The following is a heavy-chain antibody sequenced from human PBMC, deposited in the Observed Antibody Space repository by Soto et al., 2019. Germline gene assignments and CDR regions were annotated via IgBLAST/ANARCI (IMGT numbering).Heavy chain of an antibody. CDR1: GDSVRNGGYY. CDR2: IYYTGST. D-gene: IGHD2-15*01. CDR3: AREVAATPYFAY. Sequence: QVQLQESGPGLVKPSQTLSLTCTVSGDSVRNGGYYWNWIRQYPGKGMEWIGYIYYTGSTSYHTSLASRLTISADTSKNQFSLRRRSVTAADTAVYYCAREVAATPYFAYWGQGALVTISS. V-gene: IGHV4-31*03. J-gene: IGHJ4*02.